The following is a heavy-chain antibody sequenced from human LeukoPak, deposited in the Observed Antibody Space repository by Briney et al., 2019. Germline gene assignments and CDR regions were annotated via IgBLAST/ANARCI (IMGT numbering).Heavy chain of an antibody. CDR1: GGSFSGYY. J-gene: IGHJ4*02. V-gene: IGHV4-34*01. Sequence: SETLSLACAVYGGSFSGYYWSWIRQPPGKGLEWIGEINHSGSTNYNPSLKSRVTISVDTSKNQFSLKLSSVTAADTAVYYCARGGDYYDSSGYYHFDYWGQGTLVTVSS. CDR2: INHSGST. D-gene: IGHD3-22*01. CDR3: ARGGDYYDSSGYYHFDY.